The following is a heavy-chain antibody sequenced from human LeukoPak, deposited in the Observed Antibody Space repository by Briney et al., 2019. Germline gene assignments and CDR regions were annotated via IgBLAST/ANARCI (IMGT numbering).Heavy chain of an antibody. J-gene: IGHJ6*02. V-gene: IGHV1-18*01. D-gene: IGHD3-3*01. CDR1: GYTFTSYG. Sequence: GASVKVSCKASGYTFTSYGISWVRQAPGQGLEWMGWISAYNGNTNYAQKLQGRVTMTTDTSTSTAYMELSRLRSDDTAVYYCARVSDFWSGYFYGMDVWGQGTTVTVSS. CDR3: ARVSDFWSGYFYGMDV. CDR2: ISAYNGNT.